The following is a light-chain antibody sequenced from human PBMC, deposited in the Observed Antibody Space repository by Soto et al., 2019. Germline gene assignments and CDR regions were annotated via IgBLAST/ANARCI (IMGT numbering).Light chain of an antibody. CDR3: SSYTGITRI. V-gene: IGLV2-8*01. Sequence: QSALTQPPSASGSPGQSVTISCTGTSSDMGGYNYVSWYQQHPGKGPKLMIYEVSKRPSGVPDRFSGSKSGNTASLTVSGLQAEDEADYFCSSYTGITRIFGGGTKLTVL. CDR1: SSDMGGYNY. J-gene: IGLJ2*01. CDR2: EVS.